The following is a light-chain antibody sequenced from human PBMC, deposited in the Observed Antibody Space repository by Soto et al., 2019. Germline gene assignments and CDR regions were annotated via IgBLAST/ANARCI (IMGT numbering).Light chain of an antibody. CDR3: QQSYSSPLN. CDR1: QSISSY. J-gene: IGKJ3*01. Sequence: DIQMTQSPSSLSASVGDRVTIACRASQSISSYLNRYQQKLGKAPKLLIYAASSLQSGVPSRFSGSGSGTDFTLTISSLQPEDFATYYCQQSYSSPLNFGPGTKVDIK. V-gene: IGKV1-39*01. CDR2: AAS.